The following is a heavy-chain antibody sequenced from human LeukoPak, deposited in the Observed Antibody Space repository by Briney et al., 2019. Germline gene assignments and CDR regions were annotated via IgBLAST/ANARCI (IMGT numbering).Heavy chain of an antibody. CDR2: ISGSGSVT. V-gene: IGHV3-23*01. J-gene: IGHJ4*02. CDR1: GFNFSSYA. CDR3: AMRHNRVVVGGSVHSD. D-gene: IGHD2-2*01. Sequence: GGSLRLSCAASGFNFSSYAVSWVRQAPGKGLEWVSAISGSGSVTYYADSVKGRFTISRDNSKNTLYLQMNSLRAEDTAVYYCAMRHNRVVVGGSVHSDWGQGTLVTVSS.